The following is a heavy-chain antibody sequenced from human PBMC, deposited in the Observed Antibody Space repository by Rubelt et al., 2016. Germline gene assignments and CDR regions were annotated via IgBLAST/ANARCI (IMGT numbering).Heavy chain of an antibody. CDR1: GGSISSYY. CDR2: IYSSGST. Sequence: QVQLQESGPGLVKPSETLSLTCTVSGGSISSYYWRWIRQSPGKGLEWIGYIYSSGSTNYNPSLNSRVTLSVDMSKTQCSRKPSSVTAADTAEYYCARKFTNYATYYFDYWGQGTLVTVSS. D-gene: IGHD2-8*01. V-gene: IGHV4-59*01. J-gene: IGHJ4*02. CDR3: ARKFTNYATYYFDY.